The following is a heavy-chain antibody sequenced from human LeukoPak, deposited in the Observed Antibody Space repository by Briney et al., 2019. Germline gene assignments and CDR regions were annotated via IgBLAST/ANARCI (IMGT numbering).Heavy chain of an antibody. Sequence: GRSLRLSCAASGFTFSSYAMHWVRQAPGKGLEWVAVISYDGSNKYYADSVKGRFTISRDNSKNTLYLQMNSLRAEDTAVYYCERDGLLGYFDYWGQGTLVTVSS. D-gene: IGHD3-16*01. CDR2: ISYDGSNK. CDR3: ERDGLLGYFDY. V-gene: IGHV3-30-3*01. J-gene: IGHJ4*02. CDR1: GFTFSSYA.